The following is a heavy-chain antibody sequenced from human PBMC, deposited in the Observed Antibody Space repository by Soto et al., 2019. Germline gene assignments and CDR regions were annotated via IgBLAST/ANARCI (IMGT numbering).Heavy chain of an antibody. Sequence: GGSLRLSCAASGFTFSSYGMHWVRQAPGKGLEWVAVIWYDGSNKYYADSVKGRFTISRDNSKNTLYLQMNSLRAEDTAVYYCARAGHYDILTGYPSDSYYYYTDVWGKGTTVTVSS. CDR1: GFTFSSYG. CDR3: ARAGHYDILTGYPSDSYYYYTDV. CDR2: IWYDGSNK. V-gene: IGHV3-33*01. J-gene: IGHJ6*03. D-gene: IGHD3-9*01.